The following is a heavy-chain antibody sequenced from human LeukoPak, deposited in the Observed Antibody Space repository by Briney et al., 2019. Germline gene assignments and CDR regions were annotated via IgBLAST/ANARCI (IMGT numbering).Heavy chain of an antibody. CDR1: AFPFSSYA. CDR2: ISGSGGST. Sequence: GGSLRLSCAASAFPFSSYAMSWVRQAPGKGLEWVSAISGSGGSTYYADSVKGRFTISRDNSKNTLYLQMNSLRAEDTAVYYCAKLSRIAVAIRSIDYWGQGTLVTVSS. CDR3: AKLSRIAVAIRSIDY. V-gene: IGHV3-23*01. D-gene: IGHD6-19*01. J-gene: IGHJ4*02.